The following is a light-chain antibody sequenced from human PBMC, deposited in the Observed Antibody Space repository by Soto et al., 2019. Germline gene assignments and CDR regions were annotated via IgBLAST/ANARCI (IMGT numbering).Light chain of an antibody. V-gene: IGLV1-40*01. CDR3: QSYDSSLSGWV. Sequence: QSVLTQPPSVSGAPGQRVTFSCTGSSSNIGAGYDVHWYQQLPGTAPKLLIYGNSHRPSGVPDRCSGSKSGTSASLAITGLQAEDEADYYCQSYDSSLSGWVFGGGTKLTVL. J-gene: IGLJ3*02. CDR1: SSNIGAGYD. CDR2: GNS.